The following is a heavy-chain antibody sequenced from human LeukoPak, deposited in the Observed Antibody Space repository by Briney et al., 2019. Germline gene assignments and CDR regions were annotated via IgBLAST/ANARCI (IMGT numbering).Heavy chain of an antibody. CDR1: GDSISSTNW. CDR3: SRENWKEDV. D-gene: IGHD1-1*01. Sequence: PSETLSLTCAVSGDSISSTNWWTWVRQPPGKGLEWIGEIFHSGSTNYNPSLKSRVSMSVDKSKNQFSLRLNSVTAADTAVYYCSRENWKEDVWGQGTTVTVSS. CDR2: IFHSGST. J-gene: IGHJ6*02. V-gene: IGHV4-4*02.